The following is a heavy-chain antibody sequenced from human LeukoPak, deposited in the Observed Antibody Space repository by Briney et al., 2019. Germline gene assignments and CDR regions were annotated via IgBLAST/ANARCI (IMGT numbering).Heavy chain of an antibody. V-gene: IGHV3-30*04. J-gene: IGHJ4*02. CDR2: IEYDGSNN. CDR1: GFTFSSHA. Sequence: GGSLRLSCAASGFTFSSHAMHWVRQAPGKGLEWVAVIEYDGSNNRYADSVKGRFTISRDNSKNTLYLHMSSLGVEDTALYYCARDSSGSIDDWGQGTLVAVSS. D-gene: IGHD3-10*01. CDR3: ARDSSGSIDD.